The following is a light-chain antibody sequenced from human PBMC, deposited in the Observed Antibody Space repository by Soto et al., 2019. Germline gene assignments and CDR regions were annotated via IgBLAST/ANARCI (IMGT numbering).Light chain of an antibody. V-gene: IGKV3-15*01. CDR3: QQYSNWPWT. CDR2: GAS. CDR1: HSVDSN. J-gene: IGKJ1*01. Sequence: EIVMTQSPATLSVSPGEGATLSCRASHSVDSNLAWYQQKPGQAPRLLIYGASTRATDIAATFTGSGSGTEFTLTISSLQSEDFAVYYCQQYSNWPWTFGQGTKVDIK.